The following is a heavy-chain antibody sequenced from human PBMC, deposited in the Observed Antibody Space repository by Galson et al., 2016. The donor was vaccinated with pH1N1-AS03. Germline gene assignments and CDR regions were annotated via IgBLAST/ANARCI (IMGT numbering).Heavy chain of an antibody. CDR1: GYTFTNYA. Sequence: SVKVSCKASGYTFTNYALNWVRQAPGQGLEWMGWINPSTGNPTYAQGFTGRFVFSSERSVSTAYLQISSLKAEDTAVYYCARARTTATKGEIGFWGQGTLVTVSS. CDR3: ARARTTATKGEIGF. V-gene: IGHV7-4-1*02. D-gene: IGHD4-11*01. CDR2: INPSTGNP. J-gene: IGHJ4*02.